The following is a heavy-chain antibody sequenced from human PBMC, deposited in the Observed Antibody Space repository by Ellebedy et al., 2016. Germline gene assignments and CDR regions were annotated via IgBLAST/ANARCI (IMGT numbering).Heavy chain of an antibody. CDR3: AKTSGWGYGEN. Sequence: ASVKVSCXASGYTFTRYSITWVRRAPGQGLEWMGWINTYNADTKYAQKVQGRVTMTTDTSTHTAYMDLRSLRSDDTAMYYCAKTSGWGYGENWGQGTLVTVSS. V-gene: IGHV1-18*01. D-gene: IGHD3-10*01. J-gene: IGHJ4*02. CDR1: GYTFTRYS. CDR2: INTYNADT.